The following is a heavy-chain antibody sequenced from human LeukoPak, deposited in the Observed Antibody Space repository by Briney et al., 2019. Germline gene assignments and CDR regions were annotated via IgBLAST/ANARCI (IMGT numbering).Heavy chain of an antibody. D-gene: IGHD1-14*01. CDR2: MNPNSGNT. CDR3: AKGRRNLTTAKPQNWFDP. Sequence: ASVKVSCKASGYTFTSYDINWVRQATGQGLEWMGWMNPNSGNTGYAQKFQGRVTMTRNTSISTAYMELSSLRSEDTAVYYCAKGRRNLTTAKPQNWFDPLGQGTLVTVSS. CDR1: GYTFTSYD. J-gene: IGHJ5*01. V-gene: IGHV1-8*01.